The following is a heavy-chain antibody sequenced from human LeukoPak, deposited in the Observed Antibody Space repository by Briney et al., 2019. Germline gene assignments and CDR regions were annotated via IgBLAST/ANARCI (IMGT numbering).Heavy chain of an antibody. CDR3: ARSLGYSSGWYVQGYMDV. Sequence: GGSLRLSCAASGFTFSSYEMNWVRQAPGQGLEWVSYISSSGSTIYYADSVKGRFTISRDNAKNSLYLQMNSLRAEDTAVYYCARSLGYSSGWYVQGYMDVWGKGTTVTISS. D-gene: IGHD6-19*01. J-gene: IGHJ6*03. CDR1: GFTFSSYE. CDR2: ISSSGSTI. V-gene: IGHV3-48*03.